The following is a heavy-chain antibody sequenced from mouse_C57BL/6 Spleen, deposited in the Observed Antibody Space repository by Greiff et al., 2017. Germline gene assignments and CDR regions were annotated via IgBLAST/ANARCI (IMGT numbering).Heavy chain of an antibody. J-gene: IGHJ1*03. V-gene: IGHV1-50*01. D-gene: IGHD2-5*01. CDR3: ARSYSNFRYFDV. CDR1: GYTFTSYW. Sequence: QVQLQQPGAELVKPGASVKLSCKASGYTFTSYWMQLVKQRPGQGLEWIGEIDPSDSYTNYTHKFQGKATLTVDPSASTAYMQLSSLTSEDSAVYYCARSYSNFRYFDVWGTGTTVTVSS. CDR2: IDPSDSYT.